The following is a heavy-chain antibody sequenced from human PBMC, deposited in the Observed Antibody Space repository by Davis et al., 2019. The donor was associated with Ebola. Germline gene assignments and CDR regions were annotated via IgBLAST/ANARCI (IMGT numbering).Heavy chain of an antibody. CDR3: ARAGRYNWRDFDC. J-gene: IGHJ4*02. CDR1: GFTFSSYY. CDR2: SRNKANSYTT. Sequence: GESLKISCAASGFTFSSYYMDWVRQAPGKGLEWVGRSRNKANSYTTEYAASAKGRFTIFRDDSKNSLSLQMNSLRTEDTAVYYCARAGRYNWRDFDCWGQGTLVTVSS. V-gene: IGHV3-72*01. D-gene: IGHD1-1*01.